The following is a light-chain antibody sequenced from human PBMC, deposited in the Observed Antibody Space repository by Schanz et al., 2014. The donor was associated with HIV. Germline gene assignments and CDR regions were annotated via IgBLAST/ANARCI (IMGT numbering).Light chain of an antibody. Sequence: DIQLTQSPSFLSASVGDRITITCRASQGFGSYLAWYQQKPGKAPKLLIYATSTLQNGVPSRFSGSGSGTSFTLTISSLQPDDFATYYCQQYSSYWTFGLGTKVEMK. CDR1: QGFGSY. V-gene: IGKV1-9*01. J-gene: IGKJ1*01. CDR3: QQYSSYWT. CDR2: ATS.